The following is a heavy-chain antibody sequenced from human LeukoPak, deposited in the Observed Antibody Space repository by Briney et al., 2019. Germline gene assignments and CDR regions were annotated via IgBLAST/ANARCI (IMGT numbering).Heavy chain of an antibody. CDR1: GYRLSNYD. V-gene: IGHV1-18*01. J-gene: IGHJ3*02. Sequence: GASVKVSCKASGYRLSNYDITWVRQAPGQGLEWMGWISPYNGNTKYAETLQGRVTMTTDTSTNTAYMELRSLRSDDTAVYYCARDENPRIWGQGTMVTVSS. CDR2: ISPYNGNT. CDR3: ARDENPRI.